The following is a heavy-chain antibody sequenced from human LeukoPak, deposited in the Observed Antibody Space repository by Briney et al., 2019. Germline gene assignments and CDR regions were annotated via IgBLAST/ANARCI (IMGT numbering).Heavy chain of an antibody. Sequence: GSLRLSCAASGFTFSSYAMHWVRQAPGKGLEWVAVISYDGSNKYYADSVKGRFTISRDNSKNTLYLQMNSLRAEDTAVYYCARARPFDYWGQGTLVTVSS. J-gene: IGHJ4*02. CDR1: GFTFSSYA. CDR3: ARARPFDY. CDR2: ISYDGSNK. V-gene: IGHV3-30-3*01.